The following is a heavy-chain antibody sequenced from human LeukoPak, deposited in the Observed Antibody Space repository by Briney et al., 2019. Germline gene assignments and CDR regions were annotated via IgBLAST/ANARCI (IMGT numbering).Heavy chain of an antibody. V-gene: IGHV5-51*01. D-gene: IGHD2-21*02. J-gene: IGHJ4*02. Sequence: GGSLKISCEGSGYSFSNYWIGWVRQMPGEGVEWMGIIYPGGYETRYSPSCEGLVTISVDKSISTSYLQWSRLKASHTAMYYCAIPPAYCGNDCSFDHWGQGTLVTVSS. CDR3: AIPPAYCGNDCSFDH. CDR2: IYPGGYET. CDR1: GYSFSNYW.